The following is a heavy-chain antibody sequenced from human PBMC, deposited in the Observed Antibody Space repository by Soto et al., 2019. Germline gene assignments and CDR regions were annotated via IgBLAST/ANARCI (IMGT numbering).Heavy chain of an antibody. CDR1: GFTFTSHS. J-gene: IGHJ4*02. Sequence: EVQLVESGGGLVQPGGSLRLSCAASGFTFTSHSMNWVRQAPGKGLEWVSYISSSSSTIYYANSVKGRFTISRDNAKNSLDLQMNSLRDEDTAVYYCARDAKGSSGDHFDYWGQGALVTVSS. CDR2: ISSSSSTI. D-gene: IGHD1-1*01. CDR3: ARDAKGSSGDHFDY. V-gene: IGHV3-48*02.